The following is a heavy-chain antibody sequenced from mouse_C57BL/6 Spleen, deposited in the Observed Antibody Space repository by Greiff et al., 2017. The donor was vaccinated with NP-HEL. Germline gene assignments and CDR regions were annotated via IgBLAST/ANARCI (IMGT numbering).Heavy chain of an antibody. Sequence: QVQLKQPGAELVMPGASVKLSCKASGYTFTSYWMHWVKQRPGQGLEWIGEIDPSDSYTNYNQKFKGKSTLTVDKSSSTAYMQLSSLTSEDSAVYYCARNGKLDYWGQGTTLTVSS. CDR1: GYTFTSYW. J-gene: IGHJ2*01. V-gene: IGHV1-69*01. CDR2: IDPSDSYT. CDR3: ARNGKLDY.